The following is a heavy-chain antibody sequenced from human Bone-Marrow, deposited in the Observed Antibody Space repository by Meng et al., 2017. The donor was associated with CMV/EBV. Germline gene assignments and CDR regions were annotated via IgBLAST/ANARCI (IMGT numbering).Heavy chain of an antibody. CDR2: ISSSSSYI. V-gene: IGHV3-11*06. CDR3: ARDLSVLGPRYYYGMDV. J-gene: IGHJ6*02. Sequence: GESLKISCAPSGFTFSDYYMSWIRQAPGKGLEWVSSISSSSSYIYYADSVKGRFTISRDNAKNSLYLQMNSLRAEDTAVYYCARDLSVLGPRYYYGMDVWGQGNTVNV. D-gene: IGHD3-16*01. CDR1: GFTFSDYY.